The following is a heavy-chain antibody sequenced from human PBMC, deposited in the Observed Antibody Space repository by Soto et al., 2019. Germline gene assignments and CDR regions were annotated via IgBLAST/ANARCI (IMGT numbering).Heavy chain of an antibody. V-gene: IGHV1-18*01. CDR3: ARNGAYCSSTSCLDYYYYYMDV. D-gene: IGHD2-2*01. J-gene: IGHJ6*03. CDR2: ISAYNGNT. CDR1: GYTFTSYG. Sequence: QVQLVQSGAEVKKPGASVKVSCKASGYTFTSYGISWVRQAPGQGLEWMGWISAYNGNTNYAQKIQGRVTMPTDTSTSTAYMELRSLRSDDTAVYYCARNGAYCSSTSCLDYYYYYMDVWGKVTPVTVSS.